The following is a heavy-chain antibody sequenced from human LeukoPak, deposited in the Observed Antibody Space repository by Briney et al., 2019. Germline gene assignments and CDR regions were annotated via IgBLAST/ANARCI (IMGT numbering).Heavy chain of an antibody. CDR1: GFTVSSNY. V-gene: IGHV3-66*01. CDR2: IYSGGST. Sequence: GGSLRLSCAASGFTVSSNYMSWVRQAPGKGLERVSVIYSGGSTYYADSVKGRFTISRDNSKNTLYLQMNSLRAEDTAVYYCARVHVTTEHAFDIWGQGTMVTVSS. D-gene: IGHD4-17*01. CDR3: ARVHVTTEHAFDI. J-gene: IGHJ3*02.